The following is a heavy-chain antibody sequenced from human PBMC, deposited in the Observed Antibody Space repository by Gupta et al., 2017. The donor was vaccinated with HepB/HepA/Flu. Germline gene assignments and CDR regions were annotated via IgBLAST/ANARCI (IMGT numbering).Heavy chain of an antibody. CDR1: AFTFSSYA. CDR3: ARNDYYDSSGYYFSWFDP. Sequence: QVQLVESGGGVVQPGRSLRISCAASAFTFSSYAMHWVRQAPGKGLEWVAVIAYDGSNKYYADSVKGRFTISRDNSKNTLYLQMNSLRAEDTAVYYCARNDYYDSSGYYFSWFDPWGQRTLVTVSS. V-gene: IGHV3-30-3*01. CDR2: IAYDGSNK. J-gene: IGHJ5*02. D-gene: IGHD3-22*01.